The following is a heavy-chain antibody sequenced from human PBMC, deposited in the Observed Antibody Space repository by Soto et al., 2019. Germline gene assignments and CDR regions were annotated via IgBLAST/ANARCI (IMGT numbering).Heavy chain of an antibody. D-gene: IGHD6-13*01. CDR3: ARWDSSGSSWTFDY. Sequence: ASVKVSCKASGYTFTSYDINWVRQATGQGLEWMGWMNPNSGNTKYSQKFQGRVTITRDTSASTAYMELSSLRSEDTAVYYCARWDSSGSSWTFDYWGQGTLVTVSS. CDR2: MNPNSGNT. CDR1: GYTFTSYD. V-gene: IGHV1-8*01. J-gene: IGHJ4*02.